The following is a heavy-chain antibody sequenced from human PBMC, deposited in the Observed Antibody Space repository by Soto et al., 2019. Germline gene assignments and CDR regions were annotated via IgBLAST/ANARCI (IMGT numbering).Heavy chain of an antibody. Sequence: PGGSLRLSCAASGFTFSSYGMHWVRQAPGKGLEWVAVISYDGSNKYYADSVKGRFTISRDNSKNTLYLQMNSLRAEDTAVYYCAKGRDDILTGYYNGGGMDVWGQGTTVTV. CDR1: GFTFSSYG. D-gene: IGHD3-9*01. CDR2: ISYDGSNK. J-gene: IGHJ6*02. CDR3: AKGRDDILTGYYNGGGMDV. V-gene: IGHV3-30*18.